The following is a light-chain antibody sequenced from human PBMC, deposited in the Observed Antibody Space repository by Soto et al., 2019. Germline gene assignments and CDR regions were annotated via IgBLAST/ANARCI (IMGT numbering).Light chain of an antibody. CDR2: AAS. J-gene: IGKJ1*01. V-gene: IGKV1-39*01. CDR1: QSIRSS. CDR3: QQSYSTPPT. Sequence: DIQMTQSPSSLSASVGDRVTITCRTSQSIRSSLNWYQQKPGKAPKLLIYAASSLQSGVPSRFSGSGSGTDFTLTISSLQPEDFATYYCQQSYSTPPTFGQGTKVDIK.